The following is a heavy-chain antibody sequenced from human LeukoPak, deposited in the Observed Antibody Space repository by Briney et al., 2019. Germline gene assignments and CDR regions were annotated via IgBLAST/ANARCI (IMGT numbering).Heavy chain of an antibody. J-gene: IGHJ4*02. V-gene: IGHV1-69*13. CDR3: ARAPDCSSTSCYYWVDY. CDR1: GGTFSSYA. CDR2: VIPIFGTT. D-gene: IGHD2-2*01. Sequence: GASVKVSCKASGGTFSSYAISWVRQAPGQGLEWMGGVIPIFGTTNYAQKFQGRVTITADESTSTAYMELSSLRSEDTAVYYCARAPDCSSTSCYYWVDYWGQGTLVTVSS.